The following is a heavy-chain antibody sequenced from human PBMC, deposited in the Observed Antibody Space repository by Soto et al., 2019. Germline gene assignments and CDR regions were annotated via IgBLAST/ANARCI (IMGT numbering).Heavy chain of an antibody. Sequence: SETLSLTCAVYGGSFSGYYWSWIRQPPGKGLEWIGEINHSGSTNYNPSLKSRVTISVDTSKNQFSLKLSSVTAADTAVYYCARDRAAGLFDPWGQGTLVTVSS. CDR1: GGSFSGYY. D-gene: IGHD6-13*01. CDR3: ARDRAAGLFDP. CDR2: INHSGST. J-gene: IGHJ5*02. V-gene: IGHV4-34*01.